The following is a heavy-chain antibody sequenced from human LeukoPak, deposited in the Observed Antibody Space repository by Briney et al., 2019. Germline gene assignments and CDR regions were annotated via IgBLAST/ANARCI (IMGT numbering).Heavy chain of an antibody. Sequence: GGSLRLSCAASRFSFSDYYMSWIRQAPGKGLEWVSYISSSGGTIYYADSVKGRFTISRDNAKNSLSLRMNSLRADDTAVYYCARGAVMFDLWGRGTLVTVSS. CDR2: ISSSGGTI. V-gene: IGHV3-11*01. CDR3: ARGAVMFDL. J-gene: IGHJ2*01. CDR1: RFSFSDYY. D-gene: IGHD2-21*01.